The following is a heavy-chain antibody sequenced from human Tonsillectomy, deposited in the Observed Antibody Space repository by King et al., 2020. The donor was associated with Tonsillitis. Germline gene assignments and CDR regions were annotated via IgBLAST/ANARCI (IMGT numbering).Heavy chain of an antibody. CDR1: GYTFTSYD. J-gene: IGHJ5*02. CDR3: ARGPPRSGWFRNWFDP. V-gene: IGHV1-8*01. CDR2: MNPNSGNT. Sequence: VQLVQSGAEVKKPGASVKVSCKASGYTFTSYDINWVRQATGQGLEWMGWMNPNSGNTGYAQKFQGRVTMTRNTSISTAYMELSSLRSEDTAVYYCARGPPRSGWFRNWFDPWGQGTLVTVSS. D-gene: IGHD6-19*01.